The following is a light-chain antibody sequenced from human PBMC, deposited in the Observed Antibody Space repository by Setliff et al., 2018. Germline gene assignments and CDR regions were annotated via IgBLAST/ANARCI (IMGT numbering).Light chain of an antibody. J-gene: IGLJ2*01. Sequence: QSVLTQPASVSGSPGQSITISCTGTSSDIGAYNYVSWYQEHPGKAPKLMIYEVTKRPSGVSDRFSGSKSGNTASLTISGLQAEDEADYYCLSYTSKTTHALFAGGTKVTVL. CDR2: EVT. V-gene: IGLV2-14*03. CDR3: LSYTSKTTHAL. CDR1: SSDIGAYNY.